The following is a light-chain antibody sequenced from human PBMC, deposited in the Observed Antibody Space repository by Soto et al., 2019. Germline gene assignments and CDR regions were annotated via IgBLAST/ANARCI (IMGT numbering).Light chain of an antibody. V-gene: IGLV2-14*01. CDR3: SSYTTRSTHVV. CDR2: EVS. J-gene: IGLJ2*01. CDR1: SSDVGAYNY. Sequence: QSVLTQPASVSGSPGQSITISCTGTSSDVGAYNYVSWFQQHPGKAPKLMIYEVSNRPSGVSDRFSASKSGNTASLTISGLQAEDEADYYCSSYTTRSTHVVFGGGTKVTVL.